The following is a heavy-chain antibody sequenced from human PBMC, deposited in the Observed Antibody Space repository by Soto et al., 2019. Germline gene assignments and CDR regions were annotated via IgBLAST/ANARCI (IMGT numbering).Heavy chain of an antibody. V-gene: IGHV3-33*01. Sequence: QVQLVESGGGVVQPGRSLRLSCAASGFTFSSYGMHWVRQAPGKGLEWVAVIWYDGSNKHYADSVKGRFTISRDNSKNTLYLQMNSLRAEDTAVYYCARDQGSRIVGATLPFDYWGQGTLVTVSS. D-gene: IGHD1-26*01. J-gene: IGHJ4*02. CDR1: GFTFSSYG. CDR2: IWYDGSNK. CDR3: ARDQGSRIVGATLPFDY.